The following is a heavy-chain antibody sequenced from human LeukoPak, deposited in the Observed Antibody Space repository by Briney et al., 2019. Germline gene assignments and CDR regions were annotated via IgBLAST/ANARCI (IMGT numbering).Heavy chain of an antibody. CDR1: GGSISISGYY. CDR2: MYDSGST. CDR3: ARGYSYGYWYFDL. J-gene: IGHJ2*01. V-gene: IGHV4-39*01. Sequence: SETLSLTCSVSGGSISISGYYWGWIRQPPGKGLEWIGSMYDSGSTSYNPSLKSRVTISVDTSKNQFSLTMTSVTAADTAVYYCARGYSYGYWYFDLWGRGTLVTVSS. D-gene: IGHD5-18*01.